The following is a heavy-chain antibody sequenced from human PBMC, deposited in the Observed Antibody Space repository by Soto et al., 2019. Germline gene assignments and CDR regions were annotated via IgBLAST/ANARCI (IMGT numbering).Heavy chain of an antibody. CDR3: ARARSSSGYLLGYFDY. Sequence: PSETLSLTCTVSGGSISSYYWSWIRQPPGKGLEWIGYIYYSGSTNYNPSLKSRVTISVDTSKNQFSLKLSSVTAADTAVYYCARARSSSGYLLGYFDYRAQRTLVTVSS. CDR1: GGSISSYY. CDR2: IYYSGST. V-gene: IGHV4-59*12. D-gene: IGHD6-13*01. J-gene: IGHJ4*02.